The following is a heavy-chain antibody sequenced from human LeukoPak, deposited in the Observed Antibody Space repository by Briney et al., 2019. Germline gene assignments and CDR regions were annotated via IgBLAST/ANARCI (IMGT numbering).Heavy chain of an antibody. D-gene: IGHD1-1*01. J-gene: IGHJ4*02. CDR2: FDPEDGET. Sequence: ASVKVSCKVSGYTLTELSMHWVRQAPGKGLEWMGGFDPEDGETIYAQKFQGRVTMTEDTSTDTAYMELSSLRSEDTAVYYCATPFNWRASFDYWAQETLVTVPS. CDR1: GYTLTELS. CDR3: ATPFNWRASFDY. V-gene: IGHV1-24*01.